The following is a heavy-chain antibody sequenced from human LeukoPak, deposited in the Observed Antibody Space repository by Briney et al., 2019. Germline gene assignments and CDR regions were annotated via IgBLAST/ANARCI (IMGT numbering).Heavy chain of an antibody. CDR1: GFTFDDYA. V-gene: IGHV3-9*01. J-gene: IGHJ3*02. CDR2: ISWNSGSI. CDR3: AKGSRARYSSGWFDAFDI. D-gene: IGHD6-19*01. Sequence: GRSLRLSCAASGFTFDDYAMPWVRQAPGKGLEWVSGISWNSGSIGYADSVKGRFTISRDNAKNSLYLQMNSLRAEDTALYYCAKGSRARYSSGWFDAFDIWGQGTMVTVSS.